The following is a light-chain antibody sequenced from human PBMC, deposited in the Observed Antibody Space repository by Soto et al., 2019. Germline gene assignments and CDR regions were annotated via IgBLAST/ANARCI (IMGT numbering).Light chain of an antibody. J-gene: IGKJ1*01. V-gene: IGKV3-15*01. CDR3: QQYNNWPRT. Sequence: EIVMTQSPVTLSVSPGERATLSCRASQSVSSNLAWYQQKPGQAPRLLISGAFTRAAGIPTRFSGSASGTEFTLTISSLQSEDFAVYYCQQYNNWPRTFGQGTKVEIK. CDR1: QSVSSN. CDR2: GAF.